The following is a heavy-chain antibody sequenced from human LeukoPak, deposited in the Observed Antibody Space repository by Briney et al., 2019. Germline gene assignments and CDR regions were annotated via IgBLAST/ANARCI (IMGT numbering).Heavy chain of an antibody. CDR3: RGRNTFGFDY. CDR2: IYTSGST. Sequence: SETLSLTCTVSGGSISSYYWSWIRQPAGKGLEWIGRIYTSGSTNYNPSLKSRVTMSVDTSKNQFSLKLSYGTAADTAVYYCRGRNTFGFDYWGQGTLVTVP. D-gene: IGHD1-26*01. CDR1: GGSISSYY. J-gene: IGHJ4*02. V-gene: IGHV4-4*07.